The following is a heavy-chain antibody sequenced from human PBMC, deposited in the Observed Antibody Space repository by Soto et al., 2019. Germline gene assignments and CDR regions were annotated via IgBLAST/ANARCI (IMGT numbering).Heavy chain of an antibody. D-gene: IGHD2-2*02. J-gene: IGHJ4*02. CDR3: ARGSTSWYKLIYGGLFEE. CDR2: ISYDGSNS. Sequence: QVQLVESGGGVVQPGQSLRLSCAASGFTFSNYAMHWVRQPPGKGLEWVAVISYDGSNSDFADSVKGRFTITRDNSKNLLFMQMDSLRVDETDFYFCARGSTSWYKLIYGGLFEEWGRGILVTVSS. V-gene: IGHV3-30*04. CDR1: GFTFSNYA.